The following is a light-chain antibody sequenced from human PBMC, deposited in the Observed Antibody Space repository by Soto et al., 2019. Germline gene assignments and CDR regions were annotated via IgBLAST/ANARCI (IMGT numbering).Light chain of an antibody. Sequence: SYELTQPPSVSVAPGQTARITCGGNNTGSKSVHWYQQKPGQAPVLAVYDDSDRPSGIPERFSGSNSGNTATLTISRVEAGDEADYYCQVWDSGSVPNWVFGGGTQLTVL. V-gene: IGLV3-21*02. CDR3: QVWDSGSVPNWV. CDR1: NTGSKS. CDR2: DDS. J-gene: IGLJ3*02.